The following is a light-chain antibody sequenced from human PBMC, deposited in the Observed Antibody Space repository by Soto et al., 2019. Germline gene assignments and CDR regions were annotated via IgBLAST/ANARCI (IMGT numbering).Light chain of an antibody. Sequence: QSALTQPASVSGSPGQSITISCTGTSSDVGGYNYVSWYQQHPGKAPKLMIYDVSNRPSGVSNRFSGSKSGNTASLTISGLQAEDEAAYYCSSYTSSTLYVFGTGTKV. V-gene: IGLV2-14*01. J-gene: IGLJ1*01. CDR2: DVS. CDR3: SSYTSSTLYV. CDR1: SSDVGGYNY.